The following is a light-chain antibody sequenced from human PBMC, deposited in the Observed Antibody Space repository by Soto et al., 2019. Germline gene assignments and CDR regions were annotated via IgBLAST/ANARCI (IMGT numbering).Light chain of an antibody. Sequence: EIVLTQSPATLSLSPGEGATLSCRASQSVSRYLAWYQQKPGQAPRLLIYDASNRATGIPARFSGSGSGTVFNLTLSRPEPEDFAAYYCQHRSNWPPPLTFGGGTKVEIK. CDR2: DAS. CDR3: QHRSNWPPPLT. V-gene: IGKV3-11*01. J-gene: IGKJ4*01. CDR1: QSVSRY.